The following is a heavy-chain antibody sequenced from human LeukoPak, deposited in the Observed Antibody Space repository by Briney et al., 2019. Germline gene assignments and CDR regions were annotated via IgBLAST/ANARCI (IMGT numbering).Heavy chain of an antibody. CDR2: IYHSGST. Sequence: SETLSLTCAVSGGSISSSNWWSWVRQPPGKGLEWIGEIYHSGSTNYNPSLKSRVTISVDKSKNQFSLKLSSVTAADTAVYYCAGALDYCGSGKNAFDIWGQGTMVTVSS. CDR1: GGSISSSNW. V-gene: IGHV4-4*02. D-gene: IGHD3-10*01. CDR3: AGALDYCGSGKNAFDI. J-gene: IGHJ3*02.